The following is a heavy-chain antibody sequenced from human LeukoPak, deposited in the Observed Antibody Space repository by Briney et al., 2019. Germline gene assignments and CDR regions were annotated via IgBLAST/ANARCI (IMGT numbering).Heavy chain of an antibody. CDR1: DTTFDDYG. CDR3: ARDTGIAAAGTVY. D-gene: IGHD6-13*01. J-gene: IGHJ4*02. Sequence: GGSLRLSCAASDTTFDDYGMSWVRQAPGKGLEWVSGINWNGGSTGYADSVKGRFTISRDNAKNSLYLQMNSLRAEDTALYYCARDTGIAAAGTVYWGQGTLVTVST. CDR2: INWNGGST. V-gene: IGHV3-20*04.